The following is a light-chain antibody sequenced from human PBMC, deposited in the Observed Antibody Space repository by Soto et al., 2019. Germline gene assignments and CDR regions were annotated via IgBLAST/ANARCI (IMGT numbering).Light chain of an antibody. CDR2: EAS. CDR3: CSFAVGATLV. V-gene: IGLV2-23*01. CDR1: TNDIGNYNL. J-gene: IGLJ3*02. Sequence: QSALTQPASVSGSPGQSITISCTGSTNDIGNYNLVSWYQHHPDKAPKLILYEASKRPSGVSDRFSGSKSGNTASLTISGLQAEDFADYYCCSFAVGATLVFGGGTQLTVL.